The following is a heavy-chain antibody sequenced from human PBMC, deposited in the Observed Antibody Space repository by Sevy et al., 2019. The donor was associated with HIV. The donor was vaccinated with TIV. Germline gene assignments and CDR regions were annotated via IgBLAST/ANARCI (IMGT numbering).Heavy chain of an antibody. CDR3: AKVHPPRLSGHNSGWYPFDY. D-gene: IGHD6-19*01. V-gene: IGHV1-2*02. CDR2: IDPDTGNT. J-gene: IGHJ4*02. Sequence: ASVKVSCQTSGYTFTDRYIHWLRQAPGEALKSMGCIDPDTGNTRYSQEFQARVTMTGDTTVNTVYMELSRLTSDDTAVYFCAKVHPPRLSGHNSGWYPFDYWGQGTLVTVSS. CDR1: GYTFTDRY.